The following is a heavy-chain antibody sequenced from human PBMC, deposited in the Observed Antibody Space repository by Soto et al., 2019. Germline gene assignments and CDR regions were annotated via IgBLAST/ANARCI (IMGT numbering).Heavy chain of an antibody. CDR3: AKGLGSGYYLNAVFDY. CDR1: GFTFDDYA. Sequence: GGSLRLSCAPSGFTFDDYAMHWVRQAPGKGLEWVSGISWNSGSIGYADSVKGRFTISRDNAKNSLYLQMNSLRAEGTALYYCAKGLGSGYYLNAVFDYWGQGTLVTVSS. CDR2: ISWNSGSI. D-gene: IGHD3-22*01. J-gene: IGHJ4*02. V-gene: IGHV3-9*01.